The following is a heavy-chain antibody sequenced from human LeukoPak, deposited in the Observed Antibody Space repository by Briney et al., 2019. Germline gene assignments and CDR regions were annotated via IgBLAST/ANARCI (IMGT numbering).Heavy chain of an antibody. J-gene: IGHJ3*01. CDR3: ARARFGEPYDAYL. CDR2: VSSTGTTI. D-gene: IGHD3-10*01. Sequence: GGSLRLSCAASGFSSRDHYLSWIRQAPGKGLEWLASVSSTGTTISYADSVKGRFTISRDDAKNSLFLQMTSLGGEDTALYYCARARFGEPYDAYLWGQGTMVTVSS. CDR1: GFSSRDHY. V-gene: IGHV3-11*01.